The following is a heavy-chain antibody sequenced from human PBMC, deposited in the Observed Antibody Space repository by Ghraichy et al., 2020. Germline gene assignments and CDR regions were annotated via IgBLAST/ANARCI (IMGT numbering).Heavy chain of an antibody. D-gene: IGHD2-2*01. J-gene: IGHJ4*02. CDR3: ARLYCSSTSCQLDY. V-gene: IGHV4-59*01. CDR2: IYYSGST. CDR1: GGSITSYY. Sequence: SETLSLTCTVSGGSITSYYWSWIRQPPGKGLEWIGYIYYSGSTNYNPSLKSRVTISVDTSKNQFSLKLSSVTAADTAVYFCARLYCSSTSCQLDYWGQGTLVTVSS.